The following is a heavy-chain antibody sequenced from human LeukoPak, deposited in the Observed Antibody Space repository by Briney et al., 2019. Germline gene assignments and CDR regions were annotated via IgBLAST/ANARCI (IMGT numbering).Heavy chain of an antibody. V-gene: IGHV4-34*01. CDR1: GRSFSGYY. D-gene: IGHD3-10*01. CDR3: ARGLGYHYGSGSHYFDY. CDR2: INHSGST. Sequence: SETLALTCAVYGRSFSGYYWSWIRQPPGKGLEWIGEINHSGSTNYNPSLKSRVTISVDTSKNQFSLKLSSVTTADTAVYYCARGLGYHYGSGSHYFDYWGQGTLVTVSS. J-gene: IGHJ4*02.